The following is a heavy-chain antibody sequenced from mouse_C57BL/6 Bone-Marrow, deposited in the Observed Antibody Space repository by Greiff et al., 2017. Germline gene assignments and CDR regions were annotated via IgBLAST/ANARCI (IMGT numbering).Heavy chain of an antibody. V-gene: IGHV1-64*01. Sequence: VQLQQPGAELVKPGASVKLSCKASGYTFTSYWMHWVKQRPGQGLEWIGMIHPNSGSTNYNEKYKSKATLTVDKSSSTAYMQLSSLKSEDSSVYYCARRRIITTVVATDYWGQGTTLTVSS. CDR2: IHPNSGST. CDR3: ARRRIITTVVATDY. J-gene: IGHJ2*01. CDR1: GYTFTSYW. D-gene: IGHD1-1*01.